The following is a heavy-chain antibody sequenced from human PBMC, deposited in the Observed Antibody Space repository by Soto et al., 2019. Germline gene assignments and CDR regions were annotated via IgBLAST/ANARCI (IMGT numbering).Heavy chain of an antibody. D-gene: IGHD6-13*01. CDR1: GYTFTSYG. CDR3: AIPRYSSSWYLRNGMDV. J-gene: IGHJ6*02. V-gene: IGHV1-18*01. Sequence: GASVKVSCKASGYTFTSYGISWVRQAPGQGLEWIGWISAYNGNTNYAQKHQGRVTMTTDTSTSTAYIELRSLRSDDTAVYYCAIPRYSSSWYLRNGMDVWGQGTTVTVSS. CDR2: ISAYNGNT.